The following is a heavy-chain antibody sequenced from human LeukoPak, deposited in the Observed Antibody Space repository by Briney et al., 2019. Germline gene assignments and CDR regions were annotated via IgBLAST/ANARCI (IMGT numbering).Heavy chain of an antibody. V-gene: IGHV3-30-3*01. CDR1: GFTFSTYA. D-gene: IGHD3-9*01. CDR3: ARGVLTGYYTNWFDP. Sequence: GGSLRLSCAASGFTFSTYAMHWVRQAPGKGLEWVAVISYDGSNTYSADSVKGRFTISRDNSKNTLFLQMSSLTPEDTAVYYCARGVLTGYYTNWFDPWGQGTLVTVSS. CDR2: ISYDGSNT. J-gene: IGHJ5*02.